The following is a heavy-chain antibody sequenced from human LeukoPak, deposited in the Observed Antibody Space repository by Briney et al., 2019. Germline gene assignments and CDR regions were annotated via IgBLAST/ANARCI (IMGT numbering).Heavy chain of an antibody. V-gene: IGHV3-23*01. CDR2: ISNNGGNT. CDR1: GFIFSNYQ. J-gene: IGHJ4*02. Sequence: GGSLRLSCAASGFIFSNYQMNWVRQAPGKGLEWVSTISNNGGNTYYADSVRGRFTISRDTSKNTLYLRVNSLRAEDTAVYYCATVTRTYYFDYWGQGTLVTVSS. D-gene: IGHD1-14*01. CDR3: ATVTRTYYFDY.